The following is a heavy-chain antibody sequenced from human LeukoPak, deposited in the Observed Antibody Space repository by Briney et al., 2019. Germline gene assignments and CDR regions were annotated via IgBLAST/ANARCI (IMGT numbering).Heavy chain of an antibody. V-gene: IGHV3-23*01. Sequence: PGGSLRLSCAASGFTFSSYAMSWVRQAPGKGLEWVSAISGSGGSTYYADSVKGRFTISRDNSKNTLYLQMNSLRAEDTAVYYCAKGPHDETVLRFLEWLLSPFDCWGQGTLVTVSS. J-gene: IGHJ4*02. D-gene: IGHD3-3*01. CDR1: GFTFSSYA. CDR2: ISGSGGST. CDR3: AKGPHDETVLRFLEWLLSPFDC.